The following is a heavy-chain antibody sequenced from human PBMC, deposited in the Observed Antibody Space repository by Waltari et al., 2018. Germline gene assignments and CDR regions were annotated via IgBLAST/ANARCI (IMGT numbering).Heavy chain of an antibody. J-gene: IGHJ3*02. V-gene: IGHV3-49*05. Sequence: VQLQESGPGLVKPSETLSLTCTVSGGSISSYYWSWIRQPPGKGLEWVGFIRSKAYGGTTEYAASVKGRFTISRDDSKSIAYLQMNSLKTEDTAVYYCTRVYDFWSGYYRDAFDIWGQGTMVTVSS. CDR3: TRVYDFWSGYYRDAFDI. CDR1: GGSISSYY. D-gene: IGHD3-3*01. CDR2: IRSKAYGGTT.